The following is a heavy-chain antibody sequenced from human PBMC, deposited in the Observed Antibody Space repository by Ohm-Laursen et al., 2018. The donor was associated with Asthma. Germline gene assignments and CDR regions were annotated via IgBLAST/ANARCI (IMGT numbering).Heavy chain of an antibody. Sequence: SLRLSCAATGFTFSIYALHWVRQAPGKGLEWVAIISSDETYKNYANSVKGRFTISKDNSKNTLFLQMNSLRPDDTAVYYCARRDFSGGDTNAAFDIWGQGTMVAVSS. V-gene: IGHV3-30*04. D-gene: IGHD2-21*02. CDR1: GFTFSIYA. CDR2: ISSDETYK. CDR3: ARRDFSGGDTNAAFDI. J-gene: IGHJ3*02.